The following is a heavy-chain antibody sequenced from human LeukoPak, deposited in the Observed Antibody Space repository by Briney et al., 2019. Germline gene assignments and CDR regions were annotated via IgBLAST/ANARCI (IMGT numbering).Heavy chain of an antibody. V-gene: IGHV3-9*01. CDR1: GFTFDDYA. CDR2: ISWNGGTI. D-gene: IGHD5-18*01. CDR3: AKDRGYNYGKGIDC. Sequence: PGGSLRLSCAASGFTFDDYAMHWVRQAPGKGLEWVSGISWNGGTIGYADSVKGRFTISRDNAKNSLYLQMNSLRAEDTALYYCAKDRGYNYGKGIDCWGQGTLVTVSS. J-gene: IGHJ4*02.